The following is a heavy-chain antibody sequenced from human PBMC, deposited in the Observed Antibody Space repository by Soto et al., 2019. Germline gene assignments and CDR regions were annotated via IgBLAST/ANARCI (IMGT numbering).Heavy chain of an antibody. D-gene: IGHD3-10*01. CDR1: GFTFSSYA. CDR3: AKSPYGSGRPFDY. V-gene: IGHV3-23*01. CDR2: ISGSGGST. J-gene: IGHJ4*02. Sequence: GGSLRLSCAASGFTFSSYAMSWVRQAPGKGLEWVSAISGSGGSTYYADYVKGRFTISRDNSKTTLYLQMNSLRADVTAVYYCAKSPYGSGRPFDYWGQGTLVIVSS.